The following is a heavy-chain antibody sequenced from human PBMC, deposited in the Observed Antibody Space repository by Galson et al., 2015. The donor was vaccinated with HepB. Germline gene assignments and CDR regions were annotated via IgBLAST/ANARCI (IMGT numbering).Heavy chain of an antibody. CDR3: AKERGSITIFGVVIIDPYYYYGMDV. V-gene: IGHV3-30*18. CDR1: GFTFSSYG. Sequence: SLRLSCAASGFTFSSYGMHWVRQAPGKGLEWVAVISYDGSNKYYADSVKGRFTISRDNSKNTLYLQMNSLRAEDTAVYYCAKERGSITIFGVVIIDPYYYYGMDVWGQGTTVTVSS. J-gene: IGHJ6*02. CDR2: ISYDGSNK. D-gene: IGHD3-3*01.